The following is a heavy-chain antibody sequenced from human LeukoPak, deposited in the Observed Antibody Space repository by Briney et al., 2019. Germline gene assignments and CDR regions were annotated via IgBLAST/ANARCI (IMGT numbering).Heavy chain of an antibody. CDR2: THQDESEK. CDR1: GFTFSNFW. J-gene: IGHJ4*02. Sequence: GGSLRLSCVVSGFTFSNFWMSWVRQAPGKGLEWVANTHQDESEKQYLDSVKGRFTISRDNARQSLFLQMNSLRVEDTAIYYCARVGSSWDLLDYWGQGTLVTVS. V-gene: IGHV3-7*01. D-gene: IGHD6-13*01. CDR3: ARVGSSWDLLDY.